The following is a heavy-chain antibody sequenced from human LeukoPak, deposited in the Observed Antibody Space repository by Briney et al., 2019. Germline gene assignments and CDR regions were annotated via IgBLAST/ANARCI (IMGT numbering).Heavy chain of an antibody. J-gene: IGHJ4*02. CDR2: IYYSGST. CDR1: GGSISSYY. CDR3: ARAGRRSSSWYTLGKYYFDY. D-gene: IGHD6-13*01. Sequence: SETLSLTCTVSGGSISSYYWSWIRQPPGKGLEWNGYIYYSGSTNYNPSLKSRVTISVDTSKNQFSLKLSSVTAADTAVYYCARAGRRSSSWYTLGKYYFDYWGQGTLVTVSS. V-gene: IGHV4-59*01.